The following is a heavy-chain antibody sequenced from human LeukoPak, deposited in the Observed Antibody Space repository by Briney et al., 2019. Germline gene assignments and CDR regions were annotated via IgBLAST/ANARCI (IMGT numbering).Heavy chain of an antibody. J-gene: IGHJ4*02. D-gene: IGHD5-18*01. V-gene: IGHV4-34*01. CDR2: INHSGST. CDR3: ARGVDTAPY. CDR1: GGSFSGYY. Sequence: PSQTLSLTCAVYGGSFSGYYWSWIRQPPGKGLEWIGEINHSGSTNYNPSLKSRVTISVDTSKNQFSLKLSSVTAADTAVYYCARGVDTAPYWGQGTLVTVSS.